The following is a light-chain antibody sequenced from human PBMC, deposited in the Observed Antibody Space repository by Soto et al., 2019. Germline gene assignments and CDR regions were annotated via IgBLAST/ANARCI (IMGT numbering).Light chain of an antibody. CDR2: KDT. Sequence: SYELTQPPSVSVSPGQTARITCSGDALPKQYAYWYQQKPGQAPVSVIYKDTERPSGIPERFSGSTSGTTVTLTISGVQAEDEADYYCQSADSSGTYYVFGTGTKATVL. CDR3: QSADSSGTYYV. V-gene: IGLV3-25*02. J-gene: IGLJ1*01. CDR1: ALPKQY.